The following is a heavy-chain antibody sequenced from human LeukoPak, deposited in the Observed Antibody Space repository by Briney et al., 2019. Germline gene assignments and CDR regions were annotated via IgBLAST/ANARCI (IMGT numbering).Heavy chain of an antibody. Sequence: GGSLRLSCAASGFTFSDYYMSWIRQAPGKGLEWVSYISSSGSTIYYAASVKGRFTISRDNAKNSLYLQMNSLRAEDTAVYYCAIYPTHIRYIVATMWGQGTLVTVSS. CDR1: GFTFSDYY. CDR3: AIYPTHIRYIVATM. V-gene: IGHV3-11*01. CDR2: ISSSGSTI. D-gene: IGHD5-12*01. J-gene: IGHJ4*02.